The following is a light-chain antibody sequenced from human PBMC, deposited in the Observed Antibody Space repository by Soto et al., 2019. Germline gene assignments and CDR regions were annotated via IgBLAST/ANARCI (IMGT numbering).Light chain of an antibody. Sequence: ETVMTQSPDTLSVSPGESATLSCRASRDVSTNLAWFQQKPGQTPRLVLYGASKRATGIPARFSGSGSGTDFTLTISRLEPEDFAVYYCQQFSSYPLTFGGGTKVDIK. CDR3: QQFSSYPLT. V-gene: IGKV3-15*01. J-gene: IGKJ4*01. CDR2: GAS. CDR1: RDVSTN.